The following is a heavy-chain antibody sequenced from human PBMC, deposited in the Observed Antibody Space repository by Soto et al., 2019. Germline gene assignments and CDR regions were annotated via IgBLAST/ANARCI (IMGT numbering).Heavy chain of an antibody. CDR2: ISGSGGNT. CDR3: AKGGAVVHYYYGMDV. Sequence: VQLLESGGGLVQPGGSLRLSCAASGFTFSNYDMSWVRQAPGKGLEWVSAISGSGGNTYYADSVKGRFTISRDNSKNTLYLQMNSLRAEDTAAYYCAKGGAVVHYYYGMDVWGQGTTVTVSS. CDR1: GFTFSNYD. D-gene: IGHD2-21*01. J-gene: IGHJ6*02. V-gene: IGHV3-23*01.